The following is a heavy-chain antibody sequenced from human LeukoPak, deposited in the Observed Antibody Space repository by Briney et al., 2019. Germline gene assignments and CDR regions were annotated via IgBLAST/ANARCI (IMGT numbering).Heavy chain of an antibody. CDR1: GFTFTNSA. CDR3: AKGYYYDNSGESYFDY. J-gene: IGHJ4*02. V-gene: IGHV3-23*01. Sequence: GGSLRLSCAASGFTFTNSALSWVRQAPGKGQQWVSDISGSGGSTYYADSVKGRFTISRDNSKNTLYLHMNSLRAEDTAVYYCAKGYYYDNSGESYFDYWGQGTLVTVSS. CDR2: ISGSGGST. D-gene: IGHD3-22*01.